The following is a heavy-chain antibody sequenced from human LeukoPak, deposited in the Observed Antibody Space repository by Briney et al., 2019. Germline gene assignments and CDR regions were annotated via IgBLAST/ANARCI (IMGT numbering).Heavy chain of an antibody. Sequence: SETLCLTCAVSGGSISSISYYWGWIRQPPGKGLEWVWSIYYSGSTSYNTSLKSRVTISEDTSKNQFSLKLSSVTAADTAVYYCASFCSTIFGYYFDYWGQGTLVTVSS. CDR2: IYYSGST. J-gene: IGHJ4*02. V-gene: IGHV4-39*07. CDR1: GGSISSISYY. CDR3: ASFCSTIFGYYFDY. D-gene: IGHD3-3*01.